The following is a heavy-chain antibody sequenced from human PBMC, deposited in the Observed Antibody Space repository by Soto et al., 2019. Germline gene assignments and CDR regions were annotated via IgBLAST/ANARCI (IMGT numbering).Heavy chain of an antibody. CDR3: TKDQTYGWGTQGFDS. Sequence: EVQLVESGGGLVQPGRSLRLSCAASGFTFDDYAMQWVRQTPGKGLEWVSRINWNGVTIAYADSVKGRFTISRDNAKNFLYLQMNSLRAEDTALYYCTKDQTYGWGTQGFDSWGQGTLVTVSS. CDR2: INWNGVTI. V-gene: IGHV3-9*01. D-gene: IGHD3-16*01. J-gene: IGHJ4*02. CDR1: GFTFDDYA.